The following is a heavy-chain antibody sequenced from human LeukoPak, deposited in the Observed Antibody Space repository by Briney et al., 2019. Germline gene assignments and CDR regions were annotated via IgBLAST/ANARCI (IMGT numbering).Heavy chain of an antibody. CDR3: ARAVDTAMWY. Sequence: ASVKVSCKTSAYTLTGYYMHWVRQAPGQGLEWMGWINPDSGATLYAQKFQGRVTMTRDTSISTAYMELSRLRSDDTAVYYCARAVDTAMWYWGQGTLVTVSS. CDR1: AYTLTGYY. V-gene: IGHV1-2*02. J-gene: IGHJ4*02. D-gene: IGHD5-18*01. CDR2: INPDSGAT.